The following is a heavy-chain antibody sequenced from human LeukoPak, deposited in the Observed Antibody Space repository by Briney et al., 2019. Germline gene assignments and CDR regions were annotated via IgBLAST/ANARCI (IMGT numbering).Heavy chain of an antibody. Sequence: GGSLRLSCVASGFTFSNYAMSWVRQAPGKGLEWVSSISVSGASTFYADSVRGRFTISRDNSKNTLYLQMNSLRVEDTAVYYCAKDSVLVSAAWFDPWGQGTLVTVSS. D-gene: IGHD2-2*01. CDR3: AKDSVLVSAAWFDP. J-gene: IGHJ5*02. CDR1: GFTFSNYA. V-gene: IGHV3-23*01. CDR2: ISVSGAST.